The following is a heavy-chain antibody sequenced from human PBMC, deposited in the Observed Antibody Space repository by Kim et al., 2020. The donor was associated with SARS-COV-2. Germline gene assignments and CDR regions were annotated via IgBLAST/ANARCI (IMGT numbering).Heavy chain of an antibody. V-gene: IGHV1-18*01. CDR2: ISAYNGNT. Sequence: ASVKVSCKASGYTFTSYGISWVRQAPGQGLEWMGWISAYNGNTNYAQKLQGRVTMTTDTSTSTAYMELRSLRSDDTAVYYCARAPVVVVPAAPPSYYYYYGMDAWGQGTTVTVSS. CDR1: GYTFTSYG. D-gene: IGHD2-2*01. CDR3: ARAPVVVVPAAPPSYYYYYGMDA. J-gene: IGHJ6*02.